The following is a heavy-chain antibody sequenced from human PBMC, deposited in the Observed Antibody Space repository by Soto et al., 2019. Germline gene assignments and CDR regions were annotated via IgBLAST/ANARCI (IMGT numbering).Heavy chain of an antibody. CDR1: GLPFSFYS. D-gene: IGHD1-1*01. V-gene: IGHV3-48*02. CDR2: ITSTSSAI. J-gene: IGHJ4*02. CDR3: ARDGKGAAYTHGPYYFDY. Sequence: GGSLRLSCAASGLPFSFYSMNWVRQAPGKGLEWISYITSTSSAINYADSVRGRFTISRDNAMRSLFLHMNSLRDEDTAVYYCARDGKGAAYTHGPYYFDYWGQGALVTVSS.